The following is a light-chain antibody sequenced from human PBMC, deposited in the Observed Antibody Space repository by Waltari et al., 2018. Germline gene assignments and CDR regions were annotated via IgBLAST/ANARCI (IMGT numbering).Light chain of an antibody. J-gene: IGKJ1*01. CDR3: QQYNNWPPWT. CDR2: GAS. Sequence: EIVMTQSPATLSVSPGESATLSCRASQSVCSNLAWYQQKPGQAPWPLIYGASTRATGIPARFSGSGSGTEFTLTISSLQSEDFAVYYCQQYNNWPPWTFGQGTKVEIK. V-gene: IGKV3-15*01. CDR1: QSVCSN.